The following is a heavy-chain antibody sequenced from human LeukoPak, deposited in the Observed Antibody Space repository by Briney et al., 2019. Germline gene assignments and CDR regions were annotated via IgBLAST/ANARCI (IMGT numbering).Heavy chain of an antibody. D-gene: IGHD3-22*01. J-gene: IGHJ4*02. CDR3: ASPRYYYDSSGFDY. CDR2: IKQDGSEK. Sequence: GGSLRLSCLVAGFTFSSYWMSWVRHAPGERRGWVGNIKQDGSEKYYVDSVKGRLTISRDNAKNSMYLQMNSLRAEDTAVYYCASPRYYYDSSGFDYWGQGTLVTV. V-gene: IGHV3-7*01. CDR1: GFTFSSYW.